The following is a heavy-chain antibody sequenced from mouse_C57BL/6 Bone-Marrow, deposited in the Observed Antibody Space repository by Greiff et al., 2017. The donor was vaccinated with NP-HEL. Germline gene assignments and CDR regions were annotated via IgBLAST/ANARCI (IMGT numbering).Heavy chain of an antibody. CDR1: GYSFTDYN. V-gene: IGHV1-39*01. Sequence: VQLQQSGPELVKPGASVKISCKASGYSFTDYNMNWVKQSHGKSLEWIGVINPNYGTTSYNQKFKGKATLTVDQSSSTAYMQRNSLTAEDAAVYDCARDDYLYYYARDYWGQGTSVTVSS. J-gene: IGHJ4*01. D-gene: IGHD2-4*01. CDR3: ARDDYLYYYARDY. CDR2: INPNYGTT.